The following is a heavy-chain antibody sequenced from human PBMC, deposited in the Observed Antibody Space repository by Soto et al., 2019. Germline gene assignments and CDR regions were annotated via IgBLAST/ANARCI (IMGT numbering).Heavy chain of an antibody. CDR2: ISGSGGST. Sequence: PGGSLRLSCAASGFTFSSYAMSWVRQAPGKGLEWVSAISGSGGSTYYADSVKGRFTISRDNSKNTLYLQMNSLRAEDTAVYYCAKSQLNYYDSSGYYYGVFDYWGQGTLVTVSS. V-gene: IGHV3-23*01. J-gene: IGHJ4*02. D-gene: IGHD3-22*01. CDR3: AKSQLNYYDSSGYYYGVFDY. CDR1: GFTFSSYA.